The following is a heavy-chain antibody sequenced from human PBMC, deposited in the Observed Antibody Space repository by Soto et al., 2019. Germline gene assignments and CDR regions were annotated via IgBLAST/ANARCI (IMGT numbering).Heavy chain of an antibody. Sequence: EVQLVESGGGLIQPGGSLRLSCVVSGFSVSSNYMSWFRQAPGQGLEWVSVIYSGGSTDYADSVKGRFTISRDSSTNTIYLQMNSLRVEDTAVYYCARQGVAGLWGQGTLVTVSS. CDR2: IYSGGST. J-gene: IGHJ4*02. CDR3: ARQGVAGL. CDR1: GFSVSSNY. D-gene: IGHD6-19*01. V-gene: IGHV3-53*01.